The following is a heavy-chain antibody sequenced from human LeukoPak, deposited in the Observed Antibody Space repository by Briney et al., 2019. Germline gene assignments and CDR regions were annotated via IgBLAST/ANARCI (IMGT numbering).Heavy chain of an antibody. J-gene: IGHJ4*02. D-gene: IGHD6-19*01. CDR1: GYRYSDYW. CDR3: ARTTTYSSGWYGAY. CDR2: IYGGDSET. Sequence: GESLKISCKGSGYRYSDYWIGWVRQMPGKGLEGMGIIYGGDSETRYSPSLQGQVTISADKSINTAYLQWSSLKASDTAMYYCARTTTYSSGWYGAYWDQETLVTVSS. V-gene: IGHV5-51*01.